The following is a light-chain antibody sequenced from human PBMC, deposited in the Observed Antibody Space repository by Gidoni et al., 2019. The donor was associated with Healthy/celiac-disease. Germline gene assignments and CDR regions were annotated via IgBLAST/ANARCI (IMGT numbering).Light chain of an antibody. CDR3: QQYGSSLYS. Sequence: DIVLTQSPGTLSLSPGERATLSCRASQSVSSSYLAWYQQKAGQAPRLIIYGASSRAASIPDRFSGGGSGTDFTLTISRLEPEDFAVYYCQQYGSSLYSFGQGTKLEIK. CDR1: QSVSSSY. CDR2: GAS. J-gene: IGKJ2*03. V-gene: IGKV3-20*01.